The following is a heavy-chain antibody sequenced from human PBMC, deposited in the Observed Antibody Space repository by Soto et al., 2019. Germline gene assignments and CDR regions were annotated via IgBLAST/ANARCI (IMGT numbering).Heavy chain of an antibody. D-gene: IGHD1-26*01. V-gene: IGHV3-30-3*01. Sequence: PGGSLRLSCAASGFTFSSYAMHWVRQAPGKGLEWVAVISYDGSNKYYADSVKGRFTISRDNSKSTLYLQMNSLRAEDTAVYYCARDRTNHQPAPEWELRLWGQGTLVTVSS. J-gene: IGHJ4*02. CDR3: ARDRTNHQPAPEWELRL. CDR2: ISYDGSNK. CDR1: GFTFSSYA.